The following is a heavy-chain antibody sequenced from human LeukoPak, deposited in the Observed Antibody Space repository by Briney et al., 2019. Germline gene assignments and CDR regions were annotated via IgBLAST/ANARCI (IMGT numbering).Heavy chain of an antibody. CDR2: IYYSGTT. CDR3: AREFTSGWNT. Sequence: SETLSLTCTVSGGPINNYYWSWIRQPPGKGLEWIGYIYYSGTTKYNPSLKSRVTMSVDTSKNQFSLKLTSVTAADTAVYYCAREFTSGWNTWGQGTLVTVSS. D-gene: IGHD6-19*01. J-gene: IGHJ5*02. CDR1: GGPINNYY. V-gene: IGHV4-59*01.